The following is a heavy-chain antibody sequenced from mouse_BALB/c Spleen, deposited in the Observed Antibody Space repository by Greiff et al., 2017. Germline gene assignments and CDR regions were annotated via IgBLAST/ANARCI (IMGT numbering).Heavy chain of an antibody. Sequence: VKLVESGPGLVAPSQSLSITCTVSGFSLTSYGVHWVRQPPGKGLEWLGVIWAGGSTNYNSALMSRLSISKDNSKSQVFLKMNSLQTDDTAMYYCARRVDGYYGAMDYWGQGTSVTVSS. J-gene: IGHJ4*01. CDR3: ARRVDGYYGAMDY. V-gene: IGHV2-9*02. D-gene: IGHD2-3*01. CDR1: GFSLTSYG. CDR2: IWAGGST.